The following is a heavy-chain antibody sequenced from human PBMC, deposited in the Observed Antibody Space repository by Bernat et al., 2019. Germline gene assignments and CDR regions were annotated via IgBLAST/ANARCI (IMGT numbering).Heavy chain of an antibody. J-gene: IGHJ5*02. CDR1: GFTFSSYW. V-gene: IGHV3-7*04. CDR2: IKQDGSEK. D-gene: IGHD3-10*01. CDR3: ARLIRGLGSRYNWFDP. Sequence: EVQLVESGGGLVQPGGSLRLSCAASGFTFSSYWMSWVRQAPGKGLEWVANIKQDGSEKYYVDSVKGRFTISRDNAKNSLYLQMNSLRAEDTAVYYCARLIRGLGSRYNWFDPWGQGTLVTVSS.